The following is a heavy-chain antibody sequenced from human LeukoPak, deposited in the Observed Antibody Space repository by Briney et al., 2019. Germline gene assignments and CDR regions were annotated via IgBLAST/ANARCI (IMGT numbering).Heavy chain of an antibody. CDR2: INPNSGGT. D-gene: IGHD3-16*01. CDR1: GYTFTGYY. J-gene: IGHJ4*02. Sequence: GSSVTVSCKASGYTFTGYYMHWVRLAPGQGLAGLGWINPNSGGTNYAQKFQGRVTMTRDTSISTAYMELSRLRSDDTAVYYCARGQSLGAGYWGQGTLVTVSS. V-gene: IGHV1-2*02. CDR3: ARGQSLGAGY.